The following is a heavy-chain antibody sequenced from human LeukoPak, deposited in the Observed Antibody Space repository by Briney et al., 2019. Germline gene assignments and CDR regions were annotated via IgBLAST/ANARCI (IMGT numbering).Heavy chain of an antibody. D-gene: IGHD6-13*01. V-gene: IGHV3-30*04. J-gene: IGHJ3*02. Sequence: PGRSLRLSCAASGFTFSSYAMHWVRQAPGKGLEWVAVISYDGSNKYYADSVKGRFTISRDNSKNTLYLQMNSLRAEDTAVYYCARDGYDAFDIWGQGTMDTVSS. CDR1: GFTFSSYA. CDR3: ARDGYDAFDI. CDR2: ISYDGSNK.